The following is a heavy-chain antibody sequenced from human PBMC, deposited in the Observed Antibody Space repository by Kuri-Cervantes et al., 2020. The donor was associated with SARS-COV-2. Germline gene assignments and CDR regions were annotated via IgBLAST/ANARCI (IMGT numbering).Heavy chain of an antibody. Sequence: ASVKVSFKASGYTFTSYGISWVRQAPGQGLEWMGWISAYNGNTNYAQKLQGRVTMTTDTSTSTAYMELRSLRSDDTAVYYCATVTLAWELLHSYYYYMDVWGKGTTVTVSS. D-gene: IGHD1-26*01. CDR3: ATVTLAWELLHSYYYYMDV. V-gene: IGHV1-18*01. CDR1: GYTFTSYG. CDR2: ISAYNGNT. J-gene: IGHJ6*03.